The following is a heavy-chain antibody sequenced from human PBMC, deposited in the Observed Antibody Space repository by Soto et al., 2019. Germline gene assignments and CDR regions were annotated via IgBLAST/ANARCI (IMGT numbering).Heavy chain of an antibody. CDR1: GYTFTSYG. V-gene: IGHV1-18*01. J-gene: IGHJ6*02. D-gene: IGHD6-6*01. Sequence: GASVKVSCKASGYTFTSYGISWVRQAPGQGLEWMGWISAYNGNTNYAQKLQGRVTMTTDTSTSTAYMELRSLRSDDTAVYYCVTRSIAARPFYYYGMDVWGQGTTVTVSS. CDR2: ISAYNGNT. CDR3: VTRSIAARPFYYYGMDV.